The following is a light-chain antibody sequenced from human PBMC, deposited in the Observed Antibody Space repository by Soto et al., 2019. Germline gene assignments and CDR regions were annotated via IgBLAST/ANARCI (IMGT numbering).Light chain of an antibody. CDR2: EVR. J-gene: IGLJ2*01. CDR1: SSDVGGYSY. CDR3: SSYTSSSTVV. Sequence: QSVLTQPASVSGSPGQSITISCTGTSSDVGGYSYVSWYQQHPGKAPKLMIYEVRNRPSGVSNRFSGSKSGDTASLTISGLQAEDEADYYCSSYTSSSTVVFGGGTKVTVL. V-gene: IGLV2-14*01.